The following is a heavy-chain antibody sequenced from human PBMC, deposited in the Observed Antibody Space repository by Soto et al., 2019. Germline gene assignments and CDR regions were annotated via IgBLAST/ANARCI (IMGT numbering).Heavy chain of an antibody. CDR1: GGTFSSYA. D-gene: IGHD2-21*02. CDR2: IIPIFGTA. Sequence: QVQLVQSGAEVKKPGSSVKVSCKASGGTFSSYAISWVRQAPGQGLEWMGGIIPIFGTAHYAQKFQGRVTITAVEATSTAYMELSSRRAEDTAVYYCARPVLAYCGGDCSHDFSIWGRGTKVTVSS. CDR3: ARPVLAYCGGDCSHDFSI. V-gene: IGHV1-69*01. J-gene: IGHJ3*02.